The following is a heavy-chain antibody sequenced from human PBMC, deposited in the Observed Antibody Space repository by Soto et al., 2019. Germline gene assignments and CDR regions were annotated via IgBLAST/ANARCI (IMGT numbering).Heavy chain of an antibody. Sequence: QVQLQESGPGLVKPSGTLSLTCAVSSGTISSSNWWAWGRQPPGQGLEWIGEINQSGSPNYNPSLRSRVTISVDKSKSQFFLKLSSVTAADTARYDCAGLGLVAAHREFDPWGQGTLVTVSS. CDR3: AGLGLVAAHREFDP. D-gene: IGHD2-15*01. CDR2: INQSGSP. CDR1: SGTISSSNW. J-gene: IGHJ5*02. V-gene: IGHV4-4*02.